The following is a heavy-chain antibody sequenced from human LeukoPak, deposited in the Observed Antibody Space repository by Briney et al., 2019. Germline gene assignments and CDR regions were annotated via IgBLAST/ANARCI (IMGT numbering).Heavy chain of an antibody. CDR3: ARLGGSGDY. Sequence: SETLSLTCTVSGDSINNYYWSWIRQPPGKGLEWIGYIYYSGGTNYNPSLKSRVTISVATSKNQFSLKLTSVTPADTAVYYCARLGGSGDYWGQGTLVTVSS. D-gene: IGHD6-19*01. CDR2: IYYSGGT. CDR1: GDSINNYY. J-gene: IGHJ4*02. V-gene: IGHV4-59*08.